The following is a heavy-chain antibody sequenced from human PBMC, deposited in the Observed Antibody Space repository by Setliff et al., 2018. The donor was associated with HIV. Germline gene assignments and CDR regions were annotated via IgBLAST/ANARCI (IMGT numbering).Heavy chain of an antibody. Sequence: GGSLRLSCAASGFTFSSYSMNWVRQAPGKGLEWVSYISSSSSTIYYADSVKGRFTISRDNAKNSLYLQMNSLRAEDTAVYYCASNYCSSTSCYLGAFDIWGQGTMVTVSS. CDR1: GFTFSSYS. CDR2: ISSSSSTI. J-gene: IGHJ3*02. V-gene: IGHV3-48*04. CDR3: ASNYCSSTSCYLGAFDI. D-gene: IGHD2-2*01.